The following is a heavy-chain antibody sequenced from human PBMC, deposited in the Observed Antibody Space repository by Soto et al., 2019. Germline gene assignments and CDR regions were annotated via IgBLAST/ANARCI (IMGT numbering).Heavy chain of an antibody. J-gene: IGHJ3*01. CDR3: ATAEDWAPGGRM. CDR2: INRESGAT. CDR1: GFSFSDYW. V-gene: IGHV3-7*01. Sequence: EVQLVETGGGLVQPGGSLRLSCVASGFSFSDYWMSWVRQAPGKGLEWVANINRESGATFYVDSVKGRFTISRDNPKNTLYLQMSSLRAEDTAVYFFATAEDWAPGGRMWGQGTMVTVSS. D-gene: IGHD3-9*01.